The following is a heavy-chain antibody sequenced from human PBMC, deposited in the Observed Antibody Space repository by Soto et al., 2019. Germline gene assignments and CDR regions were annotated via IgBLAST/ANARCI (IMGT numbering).Heavy chain of an antibody. D-gene: IGHD2-2*01. J-gene: IGHJ4*02. CDR2: IVVASGHT. Sequence: QMQVVQSGPEVKKPGTSVMVSCKASGFAFTTSAMQWVRQARGQRLEWIGGIVVASGHTNYAQDLQYRVNITRDLSTRTFSMELSSLRSEDTAVYYCAADAECSSANCFPYKFDYWGQGTLVTVSS. V-gene: IGHV1-58*02. CDR3: AADAECSSANCFPYKFDY. CDR1: GFAFTTSA.